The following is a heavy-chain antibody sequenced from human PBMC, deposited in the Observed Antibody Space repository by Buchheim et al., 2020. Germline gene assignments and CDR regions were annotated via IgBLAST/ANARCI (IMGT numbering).Heavy chain of an antibody. CDR1: GFAFNTYW. J-gene: IGHJ6*02. D-gene: IGHD6-6*01. CDR3: ASVGGSSNYYYYGMDV. Sequence: EVQLVESGGTLVRPAESLRLSCAASGFAFNTYWMTWVRQAPGKGPEWVANIKPDGSAEYYVDSVKGRFTISRDNSKNTLYLQMNSLRAEDTAVYYCASVGGSSNYYYYGMDVWGQGTT. CDR2: IKPDGSAE. V-gene: IGHV3-7*01.